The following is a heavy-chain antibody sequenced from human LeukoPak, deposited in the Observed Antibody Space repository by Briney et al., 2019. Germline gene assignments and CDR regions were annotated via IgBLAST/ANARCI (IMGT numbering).Heavy chain of an antibody. D-gene: IGHD1-14*01. J-gene: IGHJ4*02. CDR1: GGSISSYY. CDR2: IYYSGST. Sequence: LSETLSLTCTVSGGSISSYYWSWIRQPPGKGLEWIGYIYYSGSTNYNPSLKSRVTISVDTSKNQFSLKLSSVTAADTAVYYCARGEPSDYWGQGTLVTVSS. CDR3: ARGEPSDY. V-gene: IGHV4-59*01.